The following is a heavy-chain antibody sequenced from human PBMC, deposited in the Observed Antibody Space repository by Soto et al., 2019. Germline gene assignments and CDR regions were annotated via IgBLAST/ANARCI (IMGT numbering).Heavy chain of an antibody. D-gene: IGHD2-2*01. J-gene: IGHJ4*02. CDR1: GFTFSSYA. Sequence: EVQLLESGGGLVQPGGSLRLSCAASGFTFSSYAMNWVRQAPGKGLEWVSGISGSGSSTYYSDSVRGRFTISRDNSKNTLYLQMICLRAEDTAVYYCAKGDRNQPAVFDYWGQGTLVTVPS. CDR2: ISGSGSST. CDR3: AKGDRNQPAVFDY. V-gene: IGHV3-23*01.